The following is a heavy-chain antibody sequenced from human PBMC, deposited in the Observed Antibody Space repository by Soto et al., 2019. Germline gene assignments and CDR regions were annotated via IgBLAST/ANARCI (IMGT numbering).Heavy chain of an antibody. CDR3: ARDAISGSYTLGWGV. CDR2: IIPIFGVA. Sequence: SVKVSCKASGGTFSSYTITWVRQAPGQGLEWMGRIIPIFGVANYAQNFQGRVTITADKSTSTAYMELSSLRSEDTAVYYCARDAISGSYTLGWGVWGQGTLVTVSS. D-gene: IGHD1-26*01. J-gene: IGHJ4*02. V-gene: IGHV1-69*04. CDR1: GGTFSSYT.